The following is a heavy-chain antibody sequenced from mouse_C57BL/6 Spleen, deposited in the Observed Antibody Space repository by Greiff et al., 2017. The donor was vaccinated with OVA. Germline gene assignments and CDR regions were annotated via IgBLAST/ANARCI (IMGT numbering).Heavy chain of an antibody. D-gene: IGHD1-1*01. CDR1: GYSITSGYY. CDR3: ARDYYGSSYEGFDY. CDR2: ISYDGSN. J-gene: IGHJ2*01. V-gene: IGHV3-6*01. Sequence: EVKLVESGPGLVKPSQSLSLTCSVTGYSITSGYYWNWIRQFPGNKLEWMGYISYDGSNNYNPSLKNRISITRDTSKNQFFLKLNSVTTEDTATYYCARDYYGSSYEGFDYWGQGTTLTGSS.